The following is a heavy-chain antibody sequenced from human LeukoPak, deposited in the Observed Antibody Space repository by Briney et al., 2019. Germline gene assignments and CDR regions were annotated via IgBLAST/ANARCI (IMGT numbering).Heavy chain of an antibody. CDR3: ARGDHFGPGMIAP. V-gene: IGHV4-59*11. CDR1: SGSISGHY. D-gene: IGHD2-21*01. Sequence: SETLSLTCTVSSGSISGHYWNWIRQTPGKGLEWIGYIYFSGSTKYNPSVSSRVTISIDTSKNQFSLKLSSVTAADTAIYYCARGDHFGPGMIAPWGQGTLVTVSS. CDR2: IYFSGST. J-gene: IGHJ5*02.